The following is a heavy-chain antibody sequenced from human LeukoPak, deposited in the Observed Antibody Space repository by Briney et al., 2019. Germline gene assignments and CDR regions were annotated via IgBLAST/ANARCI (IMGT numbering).Heavy chain of an antibody. CDR1: GYTFTGYY. J-gene: IGHJ6*03. CDR3: ARAEIQLWLDYYYMDV. V-gene: IGHV1-2*02. CDR2: INPNSGGT. D-gene: IGHD5-18*01. Sequence: PLASVKVSCKASGYTFTGYYMHWVRQAPGQGLEWMGWINPNSGGTNYAQKFQGRVTMTRDTSISTAYMELSRLRSDDTAVYYCARAEIQLWLDYYYMDVWGKGTTVTVSS.